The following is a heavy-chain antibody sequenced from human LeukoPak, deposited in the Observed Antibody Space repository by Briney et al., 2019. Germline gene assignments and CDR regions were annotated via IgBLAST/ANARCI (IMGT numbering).Heavy chain of an antibody. CDR1: GYSFTGYY. Sequence: ASMKVSCKASGYSFTGYYIHWVRQAPGQGLEWMGWINPDSGDTEYSQRFQGRITLTSDTSVTTAYMELSSLRSDDTAIFYCATVASIRRFYFDFWGQGTLVTVSS. CDR3: ATVASIRRFYFDF. V-gene: IGHV1-2*02. J-gene: IGHJ4*02. D-gene: IGHD3-3*01. CDR2: INPDSGDT.